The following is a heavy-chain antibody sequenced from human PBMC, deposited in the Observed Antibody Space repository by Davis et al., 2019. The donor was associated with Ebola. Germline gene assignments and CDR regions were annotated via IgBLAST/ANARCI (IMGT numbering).Heavy chain of an antibody. D-gene: IGHD2-15*01. CDR3: AKDSLRYCSGGGCYWFDP. CDR1: GFTFSSYA. CDR2: ISGSGGST. Sequence: PGGSLRLSCAASGFTFSSYAMSWVRQAPGKGLEWVSAISGSGGSTYYADSVKGRFTISRDNSKNTLYLQMNSLRAEDTAVYYCAKDSLRYCSGGGCYWFDPGGQGTLVTVSS. J-gene: IGHJ5*02. V-gene: IGHV3-23*01.